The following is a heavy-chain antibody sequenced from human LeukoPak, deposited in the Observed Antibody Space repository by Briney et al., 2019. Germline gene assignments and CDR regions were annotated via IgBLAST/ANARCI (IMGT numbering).Heavy chain of an antibody. CDR2: ITWSSGSV. Sequence: GGSLRLSCAASGFTFHDYAMRWVRQVPGKGLEWVSGITWSSGSVLYVDSVRGQFTISRDNAKNSLYLQMNSLRPEDMAFYYCAKGLGVASLIVDALDMWGQGTMVTV. J-gene: IGHJ3*02. CDR1: GFTFHDYA. V-gene: IGHV3-9*03. D-gene: IGHD3/OR15-3a*01. CDR3: AKGLGVASLIVDALDM.